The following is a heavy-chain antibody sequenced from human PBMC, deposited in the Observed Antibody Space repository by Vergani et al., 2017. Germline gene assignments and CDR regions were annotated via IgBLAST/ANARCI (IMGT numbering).Heavy chain of an antibody. V-gene: IGHV5-51*01. CDR1: GYSFTTYW. CDR3: ARHGDYYDSSGYQRIDY. D-gene: IGHD3-22*01. Sequence: EVQLVQSGAEVKKPGESLRISCKGSGYSFTTYWINWVRQMPGKGLEWMGIIYPGDSDTRYSPSFQGQVTISADKSISTAYLQWSSLKASDTAMYYCARHGDYYDSSGYQRIDYWGQGTLVTVSS. CDR2: IYPGDSDT. J-gene: IGHJ4*02.